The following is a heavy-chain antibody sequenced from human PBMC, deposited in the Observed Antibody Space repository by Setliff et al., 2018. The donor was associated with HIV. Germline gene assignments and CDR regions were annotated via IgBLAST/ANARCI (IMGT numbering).Heavy chain of an antibody. CDR2: IYFSGHT. Sequence: SETLSLTCSVSGASISSNSYYWGWIRQPPGKGLEWIGEIYFSGHTNYNPSLKSRVTLSLDNSKNQFSLKLSSVTAADTAVYYCASLTTDRFLEWLFVYWGQGTLVTVSS. CDR1: GASISSNSYY. CDR3: ASLTTDRFLEWLFVY. J-gene: IGHJ4*02. D-gene: IGHD3-3*01. V-gene: IGHV4-39*01.